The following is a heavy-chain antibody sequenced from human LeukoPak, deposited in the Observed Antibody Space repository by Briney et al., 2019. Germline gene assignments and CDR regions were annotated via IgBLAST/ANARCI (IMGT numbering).Heavy chain of an antibody. CDR3: ARHSPGTAMTDY. D-gene: IGHD1-1*01. V-gene: IGHV5-51*01. Sequence: GESLKIPCKGSGYSFTSSWIGWVRQMPGRGLEWMGIIYPGDSDTRFSPSFQGQVTFSADKSTSTAYLQWSSLKASDTAIYYCARHSPGTAMTDYWGQGTLVTVSS. CDR2: IYPGDSDT. J-gene: IGHJ4*02. CDR1: GYSFTSSW.